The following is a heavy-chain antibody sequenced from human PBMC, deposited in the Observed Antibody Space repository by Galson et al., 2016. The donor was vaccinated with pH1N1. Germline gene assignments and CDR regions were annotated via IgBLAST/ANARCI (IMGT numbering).Heavy chain of an antibody. D-gene: IGHD3-10*01. CDR1: GFTFSSYS. CDR3: ARDQGGYGSGSFPAYYYYMDV. Sequence: SLRLSCAASGFTFSSYSMNWVRQAPGKGLEWVSYISSSSGTIYYADSVKGRFTISRDNAKNSLYLQMNSLRAEDTAVYYCARDQGGYGSGSFPAYYYYMDVWGKGTTVTVSS. V-gene: IGHV3-48*04. CDR2: ISSSSGTI. J-gene: IGHJ6*03.